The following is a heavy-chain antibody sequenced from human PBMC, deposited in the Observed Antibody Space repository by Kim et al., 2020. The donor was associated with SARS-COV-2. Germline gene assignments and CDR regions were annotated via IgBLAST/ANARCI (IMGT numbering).Heavy chain of an antibody. D-gene: IGHD2-2*01. V-gene: IGHV4-34*01. Sequence: SETLSLTCAVYGGSFSGYYWSWIRQPPGKGLEWIGEINHSGSTNYNPSLKSRVTISVDTSKNQFSLKLSSVTAADTAVYYCARVSKAEQYQLLWSGCYFDYRGQGTLVTVSS. CDR1: GGSFSGYY. CDR3: ARVSKAEQYQLLWSGCYFDY. CDR2: INHSGST. J-gene: IGHJ4*01.